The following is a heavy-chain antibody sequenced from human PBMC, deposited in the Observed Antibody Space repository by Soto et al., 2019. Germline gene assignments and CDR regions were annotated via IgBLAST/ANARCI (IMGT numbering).Heavy chain of an antibody. CDR3: ATRITVFGLLIPPFDP. D-gene: IGHD3-3*01. Sequence: SETLSLTCTVSGGSITSSYWSWIRRPPGKGLEWIAYIYDTGISGYTPSTSYNPSLKSRVTMSVDTSKSQFSLKLTSVTASDTAVYYCATRITVFGLLIPPFDPWGQGTQVT. CDR2: IYDTGISGYTPST. CDR1: GGSITSSY. J-gene: IGHJ5*02. V-gene: IGHV4-59*01.